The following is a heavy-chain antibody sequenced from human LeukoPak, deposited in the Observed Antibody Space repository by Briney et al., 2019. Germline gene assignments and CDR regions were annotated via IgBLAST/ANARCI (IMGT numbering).Heavy chain of an antibody. V-gene: IGHV4-38-2*02. CDR1: GYSISSGYY. D-gene: IGHD6-13*01. Sequence: KPSETLSLTCTVSGYSISSGYYWGWIRQPPGKGLEWIGSIYHSGSTYYNPSLKSRVTISVDTSKNQFSLKLSSVTAADTAVYYCARGLRIAAAGNNWFDPWGQGTLVTVSS. CDR3: ARGLRIAAAGNNWFDP. J-gene: IGHJ5*02. CDR2: IYHSGST.